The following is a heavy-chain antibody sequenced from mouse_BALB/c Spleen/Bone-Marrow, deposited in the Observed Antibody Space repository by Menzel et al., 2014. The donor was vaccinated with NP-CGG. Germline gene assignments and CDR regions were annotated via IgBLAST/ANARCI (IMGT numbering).Heavy chain of an antibody. J-gene: IGHJ1*01. CDR1: GFPFSDYG. Sequence: EVQVVESGGGLVQPGGSRKLSCAASGFPFSDYGMAWVRQAPGKGPEWVAFISNLAYSIYYADTVTGRFTISRENAKNTLYLEMSSLRSEDTAMYYCARDYYGSSYWYFDVWGAGTTVTVSS. D-gene: IGHD1-1*01. CDR3: ARDYYGSSYWYFDV. V-gene: IGHV5-15*02. CDR2: ISNLAYSI.